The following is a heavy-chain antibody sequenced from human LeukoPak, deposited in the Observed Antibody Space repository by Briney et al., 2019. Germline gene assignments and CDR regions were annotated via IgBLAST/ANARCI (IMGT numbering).Heavy chain of an antibody. V-gene: IGHV3-33*08. D-gene: IGHD6-19*01. CDR1: GFTFSSYA. J-gene: IGHJ5*02. CDR2: IWYDGSNK. Sequence: PGGSLRLSCAASGFTFSSYAMSWVRQAPGKGLEWVAVIWYDGSNKYYADSVKGRFTISRDNSKNTLYLQMNSLRAEDTAVYYCASSIAVAGTSSWGQGTLVTVSS. CDR3: ASSIAVAGTSS.